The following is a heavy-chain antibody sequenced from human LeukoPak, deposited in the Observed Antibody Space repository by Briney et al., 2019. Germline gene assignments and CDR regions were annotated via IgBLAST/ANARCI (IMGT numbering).Heavy chain of an antibody. J-gene: IGHJ6*02. CDR2: ISSSSSYI. Sequence: NPGGSLRLSCAASGFTFRSYSMNWVRQAPGKGLEWVSSISSSSSYIYYADSVKGRFTISRDNAKNSLYLQMNSLRAEDTAVYYCARSAGSGWYRAPYYYYGMDVWGQGTTVTVSS. CDR3: ARSAGSGWYRAPYYYYGMDV. V-gene: IGHV3-21*01. CDR1: GFTFRSYS. D-gene: IGHD6-19*01.